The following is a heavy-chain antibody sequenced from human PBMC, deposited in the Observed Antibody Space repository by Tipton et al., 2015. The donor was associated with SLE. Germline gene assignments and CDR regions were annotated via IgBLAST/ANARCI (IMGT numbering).Heavy chain of an antibody. V-gene: IGHV1-69*09. Sequence: QLVQSGAEVKKPGSSVKVSCKASGGTFSSYTISWVRQAPGQGLEWMGRIIPILGIANYAQKFQGRVTITADKSTSTAYMELSSLRSEDTAVYYCARSYRYNWNDSPFDPWGQGTLVTVSS. CDR1: GGTFSSYT. J-gene: IGHJ5*02. D-gene: IGHD1-20*01. CDR2: IIPILGIA. CDR3: ARSYRYNWNDSPFDP.